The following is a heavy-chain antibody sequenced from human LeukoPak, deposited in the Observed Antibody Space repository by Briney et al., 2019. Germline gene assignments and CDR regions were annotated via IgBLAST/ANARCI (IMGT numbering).Heavy chain of an antibody. D-gene: IGHD5-18*01. Sequence: SQTLSLTCAISGDSVSSNSAAWNWIRKSPSRGLEWLGRTYYRSKWYNDYAVSVKSRITINPDTSKNQFSLQLNSVTPEDTAVYYCARVGEGYSYGADAFDIWGQGTMVTVSS. V-gene: IGHV6-1*01. J-gene: IGHJ3*02. CDR2: TYYRSKWYN. CDR3: ARVGEGYSYGADAFDI. CDR1: GDSVSSNSAA.